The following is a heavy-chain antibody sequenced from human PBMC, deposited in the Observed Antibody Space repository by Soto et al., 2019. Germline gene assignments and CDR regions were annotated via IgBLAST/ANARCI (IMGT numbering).Heavy chain of an antibody. CDR1: GNTFPSYD. V-gene: IGHV1-8*01. Sequence: ASVQVSCQASGNTFPSYDINWLQQATGHGLEGMGWINPNSGNLGYQQQLQGRVTMTRNTAIRPAHTEASRLRSDDTAEYYGARGRGSGSYSLLDYWGQGTLVTVSS. CDR3: ARGRGSGSYSLLDY. CDR2: INPNSGNL. D-gene: IGHD3-10*01. J-gene: IGHJ4*02.